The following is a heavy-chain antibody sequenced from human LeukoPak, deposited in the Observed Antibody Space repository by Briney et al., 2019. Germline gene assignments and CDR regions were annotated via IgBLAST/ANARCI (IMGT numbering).Heavy chain of an antibody. J-gene: IGHJ4*02. V-gene: IGHV4-30-4*08. CDR3: ARDGVVVVAANPFDY. D-gene: IGHD2-15*01. Sequence: SQTLSLTCTVSGASINSGDYYWSWIRQPPGKGLEWIGYIYYSGSTYYNVSLKSRVTISIDTSKNQFSLKLSSVTAADTAVYYCARDGVVVVAANPFDYWGQGTLVAVSA. CDR2: IYYSGST. CDR1: GASINSGDYY.